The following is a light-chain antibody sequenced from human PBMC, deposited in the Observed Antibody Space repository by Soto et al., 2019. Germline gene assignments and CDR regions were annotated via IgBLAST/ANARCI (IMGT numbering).Light chain of an antibody. CDR3: QQYNSYWT. CDR2: GAS. V-gene: IGKV3-15*01. CDR1: QSVSSH. J-gene: IGKJ1*01. Sequence: VLTQSPATLSVSPGESATLSCRASQSVSSHLAWFQQKPGQTPRLLFNGASTRATGIPARFTGSGSGTEFILTISSLQSEDFATYYCQQYNSYWTFGQGTKVDIK.